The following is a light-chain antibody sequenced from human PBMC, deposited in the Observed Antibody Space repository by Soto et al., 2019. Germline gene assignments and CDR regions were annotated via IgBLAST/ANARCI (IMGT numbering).Light chain of an antibody. J-gene: IGLJ1*01. Sequence: QSVLTHPASVSGPPGQSTTISCPGTSSDVGAYNYVSWSQQHPGKAPKLMIYEVSNRPSGVSNRFSGSKSGNTASLTISGLQAEDEADDYCSSYVSSSPLVFGTGTKVIV. CDR2: EVS. CDR3: SSYVSSSPLV. V-gene: IGLV2-14*01. CDR1: SSDVGAYNY.